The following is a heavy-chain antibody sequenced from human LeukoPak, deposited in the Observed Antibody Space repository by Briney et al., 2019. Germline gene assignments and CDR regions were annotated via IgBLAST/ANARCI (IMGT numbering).Heavy chain of an antibody. CDR1: GGSISSGGYY. V-gene: IGHV4-31*03. CDR3: AREVAYCGGDCYPEYAFDI. CDR2: IYYSGST. D-gene: IGHD2-21*01. J-gene: IGHJ3*02. Sequence: SETLSLTCTVSGGSISSGGYYWSWIRQHPGKGLEWIGYIYYSGSTYYNPSLKSRVTISVDTSKNQFSLKLSSVTAADTAVYYCAREVAYCGGDCYPEYAFDIWGQGTMVTVSS.